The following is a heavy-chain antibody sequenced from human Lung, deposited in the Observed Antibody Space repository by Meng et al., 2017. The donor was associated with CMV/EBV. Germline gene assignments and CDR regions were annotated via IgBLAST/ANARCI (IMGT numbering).Heavy chain of an antibody. Sequence: EVQLVESGGGVVQPGGCLKLSCAASGFTFSGSAMHWVRQASGKGLEWVGRIRRKANSYATAYAASVKGRFTISRDDSKNTAYLQMNSLKTEDKAVYYCTSNDAPDIVVVPAAMGGPWGQGTRVTVAS. V-gene: IGHV3-73*02. CDR2: IRRKANSYAT. CDR3: TSNDAPDIVVVPAAMGGP. J-gene: IGHJ5*02. CDR1: GFTFSGSA. D-gene: IGHD2-2*01.